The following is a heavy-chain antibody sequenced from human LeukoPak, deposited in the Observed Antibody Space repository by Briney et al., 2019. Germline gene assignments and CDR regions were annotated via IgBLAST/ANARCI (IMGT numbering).Heavy chain of an antibody. CDR2: IREDGNEK. CDR3: AKDLEYYDSSGIDY. CDR1: GFTFSSYW. J-gene: IGHJ4*02. Sequence: GGSLRLSCSASGFTFSSYWMSWVRQTTGKGLECVAKIREDGNEKFYVDSVKGRFTISRDNSKNTLYLQMNSLRAEDTAVYYCAKDLEYYDSSGIDYWGQGTLVTVSS. D-gene: IGHD3-22*01. V-gene: IGHV3-7*01.